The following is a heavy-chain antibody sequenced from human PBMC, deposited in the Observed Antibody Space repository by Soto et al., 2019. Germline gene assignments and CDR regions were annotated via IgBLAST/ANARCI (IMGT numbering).Heavy chain of an antibody. CDR3: ARHGMDYYDSSGYYYSPYYFDY. D-gene: IGHD3-22*01. Sequence: PSETLSLTCTVSGGSISSYYRSWIRQPPGKGLEWIGYIYYSGSTYYNPSLKSRVTISVDTSKNQFSLNLSSVTAADTAVYYCARHGMDYYDSSGYYYSPYYFDYWGQGTLVTAPQ. V-gene: IGHV4-59*04. CDR1: GGSISSYY. J-gene: IGHJ4*02. CDR2: IYYSGST.